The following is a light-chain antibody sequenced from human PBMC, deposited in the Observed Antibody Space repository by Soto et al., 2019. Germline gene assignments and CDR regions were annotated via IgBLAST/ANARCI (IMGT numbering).Light chain of an antibody. CDR2: GAS. V-gene: IGKV3D-20*02. Sequence: EIVLTQSPGTLSLSPGERATLSCRASQSVSSSYLAWYQQKPCQAPRLLIYGASSRATGIPDRFSGSGSGTDFTPTISRLEPEDFAVYYCQQYSNWPTITFGQGTRLEIK. CDR1: QSVSSSY. CDR3: QQYSNWPTIT. J-gene: IGKJ5*01.